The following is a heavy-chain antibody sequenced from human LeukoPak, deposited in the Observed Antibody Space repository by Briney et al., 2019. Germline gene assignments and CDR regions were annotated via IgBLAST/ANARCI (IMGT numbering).Heavy chain of an antibody. D-gene: IGHD1-20*01. Sequence: ASVRVSRKASGYTFTTSSITWVRQAPGQGLEWMGWIDPYSGNKNYAQKLQGRVTLTTDTSTSTAYMELRSLRSVDTAVYYCARDFPGITKLPASWGQGTLVTVSS. V-gene: IGHV1-18*01. J-gene: IGHJ5*02. CDR1: GYTFTTSS. CDR3: ARDFPGITKLPAS. CDR2: IDPYSGNK.